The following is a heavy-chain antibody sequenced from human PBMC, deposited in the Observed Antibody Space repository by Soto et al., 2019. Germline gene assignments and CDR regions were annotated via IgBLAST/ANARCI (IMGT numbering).Heavy chain of an antibody. CDR1: GYTSTSYA. V-gene: IGHV1-3*01. J-gene: IGHJ4*02. CDR2: INAGNGNT. Sequence: ASVKVSCKASGYTSTSYAMHWVRQAPGQRLEWMGWINAGNGNTKYSQKFQGRVTITRDTSASTAYMELSSLRSEDTAVYYCANALGLYYFDYWGQGPLVTVSS. CDR3: ANALGLYYFDY. D-gene: IGHD3-16*01.